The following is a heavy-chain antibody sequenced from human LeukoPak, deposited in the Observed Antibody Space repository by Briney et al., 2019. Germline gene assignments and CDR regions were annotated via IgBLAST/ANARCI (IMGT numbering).Heavy chain of an antibody. J-gene: IGHJ4*02. CDR2: ISGSGGST. D-gene: IGHD6-13*01. V-gene: IGHV3-23*01. CDR3: ARDELAAAGTPYFDY. CDR1: GFTFSSYA. Sequence: PGGSLRLSCAASGFTFSSYAMSWVRQAPGKGLEWVSAISGSGGSTYYADSVKGRFTISRDNSKNTLYLQMNSLRAEDTAVYYCARDELAAAGTPYFDYWGQGTLVTVSS.